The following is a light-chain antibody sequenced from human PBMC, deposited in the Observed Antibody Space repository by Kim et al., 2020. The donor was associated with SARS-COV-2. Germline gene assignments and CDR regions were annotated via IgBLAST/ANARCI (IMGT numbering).Light chain of an antibody. V-gene: IGLV2-14*03. Sequence: QSITISCTGTSSDVGAYKYVSWYQQHPSKAPTLIIYDVSDRPSGVSNRFSGSKSGNAVSLTISGLQAEDEADYYCYSYTSKSTPYVFGTGTKVTVL. CDR3: YSYTSKSTPYV. J-gene: IGLJ1*01. CDR1: SSDVGAYKY. CDR2: DVS.